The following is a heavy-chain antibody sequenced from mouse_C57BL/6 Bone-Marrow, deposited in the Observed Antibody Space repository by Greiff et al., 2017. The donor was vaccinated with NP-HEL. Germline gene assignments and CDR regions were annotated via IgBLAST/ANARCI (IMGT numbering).Heavy chain of an antibody. CDR1: GFNIKNTY. V-gene: IGHV14-3*01. J-gene: IGHJ4*01. CDR2: IDPANGNT. Sequence: VQLKESVAELVRPGASVKLSCTASGFNIKNTYMHWVKQRPEQGLEWIGRIDPANGNTKYAPKFQGKATITADTFSNTAYLQLSSLTSEDTSIYYCARIGLRQVYAMDYWGQGTSVTVSS. D-gene: IGHD2-12*01. CDR3: ARIGLRQVYAMDY.